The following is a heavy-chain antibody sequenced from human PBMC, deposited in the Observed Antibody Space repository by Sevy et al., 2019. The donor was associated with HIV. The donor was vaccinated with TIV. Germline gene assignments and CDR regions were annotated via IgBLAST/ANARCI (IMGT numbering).Heavy chain of an antibody. CDR3: AKDLSSSSWYRTDDAFDI. D-gene: IGHD6-13*01. V-gene: IGHV3-23*01. CDR1: GFTFSSYA. Sequence: GGSLRLSCAASGFTFSSYAMSWVRQAPGKGLEWVSAISGSGGSTYYADSVKGRFTISRDNSKNTLYLQMNSLRAEDTAVYYCAKDLSSSSWYRTDDAFDIWGQGTMVTVSS. J-gene: IGHJ3*02. CDR2: ISGSGGST.